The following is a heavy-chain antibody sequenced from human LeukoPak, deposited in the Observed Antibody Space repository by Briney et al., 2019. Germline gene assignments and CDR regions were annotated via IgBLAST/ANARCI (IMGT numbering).Heavy chain of an antibody. J-gene: IGHJ6*03. D-gene: IGHD2/OR15-2a*01. CDR2: IIPIFGTA. V-gene: IGHV1-69*06. CDR1: GGTFSSYA. Sequence: SVKVSCKASGGTFSSYAISWVRQAPGQGLEWMGGIIPIFGTANYAQKFQGRVTITADKSTSTAYMERSSLRSEDTAVYYCARTVLQAHYYYYYMDVWGKGTTVTVSS. CDR3: ARTVLQAHYYYYYMDV.